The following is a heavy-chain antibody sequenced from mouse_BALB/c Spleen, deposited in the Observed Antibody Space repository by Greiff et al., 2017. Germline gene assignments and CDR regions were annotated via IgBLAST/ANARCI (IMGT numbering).Heavy chain of an antibody. V-gene: IGHV5-12-1*01. CDR1: GFAFSSYD. CDR3: AREGYGNYSFDY. D-gene: IGHD2-1*01. J-gene: IGHJ2*01. CDR2: ISSGGGST. Sequence: EVKLMESGGGLVKPGGSLKLSCAASGFAFSSYDMSWVRQTPEKRLEWVAYISSGGGSTYYPDTVKGRFTISRDNAKNTLYLQMSSLKSEDTAMYYCAREGYGNYSFDYWGQGTTLTVSS.